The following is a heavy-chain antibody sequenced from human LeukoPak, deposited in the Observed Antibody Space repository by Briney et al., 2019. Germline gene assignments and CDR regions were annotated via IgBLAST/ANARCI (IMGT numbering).Heavy chain of an antibody. J-gene: IGHJ4*02. Sequence: SETLSLTCTVSGGSISDYYWSWIRQPPGKGLGWIGYIYYTGRTDYNPSLKSRVTISVDTSKNRFSLKLTSVTAADTAVYYCARGSLTWYPTPFDYWGQGTLVTVSS. CDR2: IYYTGRT. CDR3: ARGSLTWYPTPFDY. CDR1: GGSISDYY. D-gene: IGHD2-15*01. V-gene: IGHV4-59*01.